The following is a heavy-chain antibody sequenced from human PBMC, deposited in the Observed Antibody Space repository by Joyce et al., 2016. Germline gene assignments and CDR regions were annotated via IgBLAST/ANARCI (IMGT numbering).Heavy chain of an antibody. J-gene: IGHJ4*02. D-gene: IGHD6-19*01. Sequence: QVQLQQWGAGLLKPSETLSLTCAVNSGLFNGFIWTWVRQSPGKGLEWIGDINYSGSTNYSPSLKNRVTISIDTSKKQFSLKLTSVTAADTAVYHCARSQRLAPLGHWGQGTPVTVSP. V-gene: IGHV4-34*01. CDR3: ARSQRLAPLGH. CDR1: SGLFNGFI. CDR2: INYSGST.